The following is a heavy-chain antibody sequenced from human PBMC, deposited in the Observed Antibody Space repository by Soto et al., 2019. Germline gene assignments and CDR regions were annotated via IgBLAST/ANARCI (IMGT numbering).Heavy chain of an antibody. J-gene: IGHJ5*02. CDR1: GFTFSSYA. V-gene: IGHV3-21*01. D-gene: IGHD6-6*01. CDR2: ISSSSSYI. Sequence: EVQLLESGGGLVQPGGSLRLSCAASGFTFSSYAMSWVRQAPGKGLEWVSAISSSSSYIYYADSVKGRFTISRDNAKNSLYLQMNSLRAEDTAVYYCARDATGSSSVWFDPWGQGTLVTVSS. CDR3: ARDATGSSSVWFDP.